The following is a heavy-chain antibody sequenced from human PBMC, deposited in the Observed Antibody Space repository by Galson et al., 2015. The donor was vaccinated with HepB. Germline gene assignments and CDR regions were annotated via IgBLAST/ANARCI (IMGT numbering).Heavy chain of an antibody. Sequence: SLRLSCAASGFTFSSYSMNWVRQAPGKGLEWVSSISSSSSYIYYADSVKGRFTISRDNAKNSLYLQMNSLRAEDTAVYYCARGGQWIQLWKGKEGFDYWGQGTLVTVSS. CDR3: ARGGQWIQLWKGKEGFDY. J-gene: IGHJ4*02. V-gene: IGHV3-21*01. D-gene: IGHD5-18*01. CDR1: GFTFSSYS. CDR2: ISSSSSYI.